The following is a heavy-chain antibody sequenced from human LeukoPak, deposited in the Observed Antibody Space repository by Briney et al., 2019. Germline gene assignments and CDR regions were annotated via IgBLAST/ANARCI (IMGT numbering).Heavy chain of an antibody. CDR3: ARFGQWPAWTDRAFDI. CDR1: GGTFSSYA. CDR2: IIPIFGTA. D-gene: IGHD6-19*01. J-gene: IGHJ3*02. Sequence: SVKVSCKASGGTFSSYAISWVRQAPGQGLEWMGGIIPIFGTANYAQKFQGRVTITTDESTSTAYMELSSLRSEDTAVYYCARFGQWPAWTDRAFDIWGQGTMVTVSS. V-gene: IGHV1-69*05.